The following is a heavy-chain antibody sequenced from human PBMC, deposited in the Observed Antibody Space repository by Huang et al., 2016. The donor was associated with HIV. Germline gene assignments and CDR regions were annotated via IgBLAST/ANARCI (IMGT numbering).Heavy chain of an antibody. CDR2: IYYSGST. D-gene: IGHD6-6*01. CDR1: GGSISSHY. Sequence: QVQLQESGPGLVKPSETLSLTCTVSGGSISSHYWSWIWQPPGKGLEWIGRIYYSGSTNFTPARKSRVTESVDTSKNLFALKLSSVTAADTAVYYCAREAAGAAARGCTTEDYYFDYWGQGTLVTVSS. J-gene: IGHJ4*02. CDR3: AREAAGAAARGCTTEDYYFDY. V-gene: IGHV4-59*11.